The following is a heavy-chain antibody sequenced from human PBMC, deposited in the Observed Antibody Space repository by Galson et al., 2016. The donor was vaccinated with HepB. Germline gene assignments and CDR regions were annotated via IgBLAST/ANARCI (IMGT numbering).Heavy chain of an antibody. CDR3: ARTLPRAGAFDI. CDR1: GFTFSISS. V-gene: IGHV3-21*01. CDR2: ISTRSSYI. Sequence: SLRLSCAASGFTFSISSMNWVRQAPGKGLGWVSSISTRSSYIYYADSVKGRFTISRDNAKNSLYLQMNSLRAEDTAVYYCARTLPRAGAFDIWGQGTMVTVSS. J-gene: IGHJ3*02.